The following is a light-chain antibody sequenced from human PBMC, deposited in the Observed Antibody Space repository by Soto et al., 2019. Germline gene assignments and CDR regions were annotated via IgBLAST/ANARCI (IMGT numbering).Light chain of an antibody. Sequence: QSVLPQPASVSGSPGQSIAISCTGTSSDVGGYNYVSWYQHHPGKAPKLMIYDVGNRPSGVSNRFSGSKSGNTASLIISGLQAEDEADYYCSSYTSSSTLSTYVFGTGTKVTVL. V-gene: IGLV2-14*03. J-gene: IGLJ1*01. CDR1: SSDVGGYNY. CDR2: DVG. CDR3: SSYTSSSTLSTYV.